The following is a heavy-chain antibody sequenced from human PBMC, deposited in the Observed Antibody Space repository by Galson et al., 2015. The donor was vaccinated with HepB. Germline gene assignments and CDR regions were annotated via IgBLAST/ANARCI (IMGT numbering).Heavy chain of an antibody. V-gene: IGHV1-8*01. CDR1: GYTFTSYD. Sequence: SVKVSCKASGYTFTSYDINWVRQATGQGLEWMGWMDPNSGNTGYAQKFQGRVTMTRNTSISTAYMELSSLRSEDTAVYYCARGLTVTTEWFDPWGQGTLVTVSS. D-gene: IGHD4-17*01. J-gene: IGHJ5*02. CDR3: ARGLTVTTEWFDP. CDR2: MDPNSGNT.